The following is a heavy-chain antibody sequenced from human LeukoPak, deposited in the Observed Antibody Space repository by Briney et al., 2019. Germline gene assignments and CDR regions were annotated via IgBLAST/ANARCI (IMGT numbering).Heavy chain of an antibody. CDR1: GGSFSGYY. D-gene: IGHD3-22*01. J-gene: IGHJ1*01. CDR3: ARGTSYYYDSSGYYQTGYFQH. CDR2: INHSGST. Sequence: SETLSLTCAVYGGSFSGYYWSWIRQPPGKGLEWIGEINHSGSTNYNPSLKSRVPISVDTSKNQFSLKLSSVTAADTAVYYCARGTSYYYDSSGYYQTGYFQHWGQGTLVTVSS. V-gene: IGHV4-34*01.